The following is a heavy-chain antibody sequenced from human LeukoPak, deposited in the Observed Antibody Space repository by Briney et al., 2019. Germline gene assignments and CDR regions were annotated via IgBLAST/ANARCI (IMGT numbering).Heavy chain of an antibody. CDR2: INRDGSVK. V-gene: IGHV3-7*01. Sequence: GGSLRLSCAASGITLSSFWMSWVRQAPGKGLEWVANINRDGSVKYYVDPVKGRFTVSRDNAKNSLYLQTNSLRVEDTAMYYCARLWGDATIFDLWGQGTLVTVSS. CDR3: ARLWGDATIFDL. CDR1: GITLSSFW. D-gene: IGHD5-12*01. J-gene: IGHJ4*02.